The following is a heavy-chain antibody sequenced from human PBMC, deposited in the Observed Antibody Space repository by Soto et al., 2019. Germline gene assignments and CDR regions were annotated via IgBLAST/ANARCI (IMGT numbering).Heavy chain of an antibody. V-gene: IGHV1-18*04. CDR1: GYTFTSYG. D-gene: IGHD3-10*01. CDR3: ARVPFLKGSGKSYYYYYYCMDV. CDR2: ISAYNGNT. Sequence: ASVKVSCKASGYTFTSYGISWVRQAPGQGLEWMGWISAYNGNTNYAQKLQGRVTMTTDTSTSTAYMELRSLRSDDTAVYYCARVPFLKGSGKSYYYYYYCMDVWGRGTTVTVSS. J-gene: IGHJ6*02.